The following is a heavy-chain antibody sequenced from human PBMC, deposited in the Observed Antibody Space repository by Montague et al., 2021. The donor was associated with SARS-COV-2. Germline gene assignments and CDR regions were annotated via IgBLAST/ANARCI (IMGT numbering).Heavy chain of an antibody. CDR3: TALRRTDPFDY. CDR2: INEDGSQK. V-gene: IGHV3-7*01. CDR1: GFTFTTRW. Sequence: SLRLSCAASGFTFTTRWMNWVRQAPGKGLEWVANINEDGSQKYYIDSVKGRFTISRDNARNSLFLQMTGLRAEDTAVYYCTALRRTDPFDYWGQGNLVTVSS. J-gene: IGHJ4*02. D-gene: IGHD2-21*02.